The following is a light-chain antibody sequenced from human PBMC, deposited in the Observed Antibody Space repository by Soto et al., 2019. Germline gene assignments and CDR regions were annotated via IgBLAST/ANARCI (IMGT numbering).Light chain of an antibody. CDR2: GNS. V-gene: IGLV1-40*01. CDR1: SSNIGAGYD. Sequence: QSVLTQPPSVSGAPGQRDTISCTGSSSNIGAGYDVHWYQQLPGTAPKLLIYGNSNRPSGVPDRFSGSKSGTSASLAITGLQAEDEADYYCQSFYVFGTGTKLTVL. CDR3: QSFYV. J-gene: IGLJ1*01.